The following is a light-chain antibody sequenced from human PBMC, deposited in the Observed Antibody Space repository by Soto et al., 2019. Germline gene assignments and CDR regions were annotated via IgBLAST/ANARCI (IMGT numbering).Light chain of an antibody. CDR2: GAS. CDR3: QQYGSSGT. J-gene: IGKJ1*01. CDR1: EDIDTS. Sequence: IKTTPSPSILSVSLGNLVTGIFRASEDIDTSLAWFQQRPGKAPKVLIAGASGLMNGVPSRFSGSGSGTEFTLTSSRLEPEDFAVYYCQQYGSSGTFGQGTKVDI. V-gene: IGKV1-5*02.